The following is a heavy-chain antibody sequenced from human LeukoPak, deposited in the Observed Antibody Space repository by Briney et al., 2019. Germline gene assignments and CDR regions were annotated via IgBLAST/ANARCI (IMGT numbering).Heavy chain of an antibody. J-gene: IGHJ4*02. CDR1: GGSFSGYY. CDR2: INHSGST. D-gene: IGHD6-6*01. V-gene: IGHV4-34*01. Sequence: SKTLSLTCAVYGGSFSGYYWSWIRQPPGKGLEWIGEINHSGSTNYNPSLKSRVTISVDTSKNQFSLKLSSVTAADTAVYYCARITVSSSPRKYYFDYWGQGTLVTVSS. CDR3: ARITVSSSPRKYYFDY.